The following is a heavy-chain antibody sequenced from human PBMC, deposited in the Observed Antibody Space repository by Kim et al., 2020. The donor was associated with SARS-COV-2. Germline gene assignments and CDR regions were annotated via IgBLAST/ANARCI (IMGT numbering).Heavy chain of an antibody. D-gene: IGHD2-15*01. CDR3: ARAYSNYNYYYMDV. Sequence: SETLSLTCTVSGGSISSYYWSWIRQPPGKGLEWIGYIYYSGSTNYNPSLKSRITMSIDTSNNQFSLKLSSVTAADTAVYYFARAYSNYNYYYMDVWGKG. J-gene: IGHJ6*03. V-gene: IGHV4-59*01. CDR1: GGSISSYY. CDR2: IYYSGST.